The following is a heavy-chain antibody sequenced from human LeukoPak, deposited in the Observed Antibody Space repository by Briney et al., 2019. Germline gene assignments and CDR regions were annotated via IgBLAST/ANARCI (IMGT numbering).Heavy chain of an antibody. CDR2: ISSSSTYI. CDR1: GFTFSTYS. Sequence: GGSLRLSCAASGFTFSTYSMDWVRQAPGKGLEWVSSISSSSTYIYYADSVKGRFTISRDNAKNSLYLQMNSLRAEDTAVYYCGTWTTVASYFDYWGQGTLVTVSS. CDR3: GTWTTVASYFDY. J-gene: IGHJ4*02. V-gene: IGHV3-21*06. D-gene: IGHD4-17*01.